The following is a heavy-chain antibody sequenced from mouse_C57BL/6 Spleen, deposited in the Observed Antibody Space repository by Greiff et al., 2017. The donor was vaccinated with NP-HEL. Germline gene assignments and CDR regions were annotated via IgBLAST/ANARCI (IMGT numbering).Heavy chain of an antibody. CDR2: IYPGDGDT. CDR1: GYAFSSSW. Sequence: QVQLKQSGPELVKPGASVKISCKASGYAFSSSWMNWVKQRPGKGLEWIGRIYPGDGDTNYNGKFKGKATLTADKSSSTAYMQLSSLTSEDSAVYFCASGNYVHYAMDYWGQGTSVTVSS. CDR3: ASGNYVHYAMDY. J-gene: IGHJ4*01. V-gene: IGHV1-82*01. D-gene: IGHD2-1*01.